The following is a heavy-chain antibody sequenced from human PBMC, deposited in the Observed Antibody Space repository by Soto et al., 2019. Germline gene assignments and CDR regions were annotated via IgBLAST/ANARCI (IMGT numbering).Heavy chain of an antibody. CDR1: GFTFSSYS. CDR3: ARGHYDFWSGYYDNYYGMDV. D-gene: IGHD3-3*01. CDR2: ISSSSSYI. Sequence: GGSLRLSCAASGFTFSSYSMNWVRQAPGKGLEWVSSISSSSSYIYYADSVKGRFTISRDNSKNTLYLQMNSLRAEDTAVYYCARGHYDFWSGYYDNYYGMDVWGQGTTVTVSS. J-gene: IGHJ6*02. V-gene: IGHV3-21*01.